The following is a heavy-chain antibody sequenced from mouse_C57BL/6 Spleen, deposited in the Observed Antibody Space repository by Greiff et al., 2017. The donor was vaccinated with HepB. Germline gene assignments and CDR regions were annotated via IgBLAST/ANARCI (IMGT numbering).Heavy chain of an antibody. CDR1: GYTFTGYW. V-gene: IGHV1-9*01. J-gene: IGHJ4*01. CDR3: ARRIYYYGSSSLYYAMDY. CDR2: ILPGSGST. Sequence: QVQLKQSGAELMKPGASVKLSCKATGYTFTGYWIEWVKQRPGHGLEWIGEILPGSGSTNYNEKFKGKATFTADTSSNTAYMQLSSLTTEDSAIYYCARRIYYYGSSSLYYAMDYWGQGTSVTVSS. D-gene: IGHD1-1*01.